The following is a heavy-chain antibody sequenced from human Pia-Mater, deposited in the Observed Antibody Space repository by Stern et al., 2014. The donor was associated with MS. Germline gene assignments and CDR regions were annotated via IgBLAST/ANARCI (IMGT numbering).Heavy chain of an antibody. Sequence: QVQLVQSGAEVKKPGASMTISCKTSGYNFIDHAINWVRQAPGQRLEGLGWINGGPGTTKYSQKFQGRVSFTRDKAASAAYMDLSSLSPDDTAVYYCARQPDYSDFLDFWGQGTLVTVSS. CDR3: ARQPDYSDFLDF. CDR1: GYNFIDHA. CDR2: INGGPGTT. J-gene: IGHJ4*02. D-gene: IGHD4-11*01. V-gene: IGHV1-3*01.